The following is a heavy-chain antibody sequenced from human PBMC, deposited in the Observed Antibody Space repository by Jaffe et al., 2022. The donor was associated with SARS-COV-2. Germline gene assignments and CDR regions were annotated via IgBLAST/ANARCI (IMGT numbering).Heavy chain of an antibody. V-gene: IGHV1-46*01. J-gene: IGHJ4*02. Sequence: QVQLVQSGAEVKKPGASVKVSCKASGYTFTTYYIHWVRQAPGQGLEWMGMINPSGGGTTYARKFQGRVTMTRDTSASTVYMELSSLRSEDTAVFYCARAKSSSHRGIDYWGQGTLVTVSS. CDR2: INPSGGGT. D-gene: IGHD6-6*01. CDR1: GYTFTTYY. CDR3: ARAKSSSHRGIDY.